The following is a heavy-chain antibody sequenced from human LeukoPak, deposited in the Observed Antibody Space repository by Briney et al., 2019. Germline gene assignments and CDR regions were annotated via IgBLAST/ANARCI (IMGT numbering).Heavy chain of an antibody. CDR3: TKGGDPTISYSIY. D-gene: IGHD3-10*01. V-gene: IGHV3-7*03. CDR1: GFTFSDTL. J-gene: IGHJ4*02. CDR2: IKRDGSEN. Sequence: PGGSLRLSCAASGFTFSDTLMTWVRQAQGKGLEWVATIKRDGSENDYVDSVRGRFTISRVNSKNSVYLQMNSLRADDTAVYHCTKGGDPTISYSIYCDQGTLVTVSS.